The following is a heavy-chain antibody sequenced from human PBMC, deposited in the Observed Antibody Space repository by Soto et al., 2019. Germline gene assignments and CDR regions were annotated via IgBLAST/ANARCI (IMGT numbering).Heavy chain of an antibody. CDR2: VSGSGGST. CDR3: AKDDCSGGSCFDY. J-gene: IGHJ4*02. V-gene: IGHV3-23*01. CDR1: GFTFSSYA. Sequence: PGGSLRLSCAASGFTFSSYAMSWVRQAPGKGLEWVSAVSGSGGSTYYADSVKGRFTISRDNSKNTLYLQMNSLRAEDTAVYYCAKDDCSGGSCFDYWGQGTLVTVSS. D-gene: IGHD2-15*01.